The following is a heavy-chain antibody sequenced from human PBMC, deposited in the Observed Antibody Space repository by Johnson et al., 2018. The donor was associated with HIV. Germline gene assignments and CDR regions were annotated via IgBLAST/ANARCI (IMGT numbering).Heavy chain of an antibody. J-gene: IGHJ3*02. CDR1: GFIFSSNA. Sequence: QVQLVESGGDLVKPGGSLRLSCAASGFIFSSNAMHWVRQAPGKGLEWVAVISYDGSNKFYADSVKGRFTISRDNSKNTLYLQMNSLRAEDTAVYYCARDATYYYGSSGYHDAFVIWGQGTMVTVSS. V-gene: IGHV3-30-3*01. CDR3: ARDATYYYGSSGYHDAFVI. D-gene: IGHD3-22*01. CDR2: ISYDGSNK.